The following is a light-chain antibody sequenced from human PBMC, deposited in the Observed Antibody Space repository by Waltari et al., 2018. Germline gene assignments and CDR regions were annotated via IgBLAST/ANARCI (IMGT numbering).Light chain of an antibody. V-gene: IGLV2-11*01. CDR3: CSYAGGFVYV. J-gene: IGLJ1*01. CDR1: SSDIGDYHY. Sequence: QSALTQPRSVSGSPGQSVAISCTGTSSDIGDYHYVPWYQQHPGKAPKLMIYDVTKRPSGVPDRFSGSKSGNTASLTISGLQAEDEADYYCCSYAGGFVYVFGTGTKVTVL. CDR2: DVT.